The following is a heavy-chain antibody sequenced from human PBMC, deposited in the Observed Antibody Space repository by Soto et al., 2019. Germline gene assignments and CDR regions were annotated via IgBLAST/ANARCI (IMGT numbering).Heavy chain of an antibody. Sequence: PGGSLRLSCAASGFTFSSYAMSWVRQAPGKGLEWVSAISGSGGSTYYADSVKGRFTISRDNSKNTLYLQMNSLRAEDTAVYYCAKDKSGVWPPGDAFDIWGQGTMVTVSS. CDR2: ISGSGGST. V-gene: IGHV3-23*01. CDR1: GFTFSSYA. J-gene: IGHJ3*02. D-gene: IGHD1-26*01. CDR3: AKDKSGVWPPGDAFDI.